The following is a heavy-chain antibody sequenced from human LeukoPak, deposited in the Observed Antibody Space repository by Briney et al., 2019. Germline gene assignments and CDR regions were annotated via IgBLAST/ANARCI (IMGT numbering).Heavy chain of an antibody. CDR3: ARQTEAGIEDY. V-gene: IGHV1-18*04. Sequence: ASVKVSCKASGYTFTSYGISWVRQAPGQGLEWMGWISAYNGNANYAQKLQGRVTMTTDTSTSTTYMELRSLRSDDTAVYYCARQTEAGIEDYWGQGTLVTVSS. CDR2: ISAYNGNA. D-gene: IGHD6-13*01. J-gene: IGHJ4*02. CDR1: GYTFTSYG.